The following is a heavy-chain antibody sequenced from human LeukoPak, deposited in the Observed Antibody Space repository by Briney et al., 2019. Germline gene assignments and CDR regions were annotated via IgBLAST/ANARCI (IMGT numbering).Heavy chain of an antibody. CDR2: ISSTGTSE. J-gene: IGHJ4*02. V-gene: IGHV3-30*18. CDR1: GFIFSNYG. Sequence: PGGSLRLSCAASGFIFSNYGMHWLRQAPGKGLEWVAAISSTGTSEYYRDSVKGRFTISRDNSKNTLYLQMNSLRPEDTAVYYCAKSDIFDCWGQGTLVTVSS. CDR3: AKSDIFDC.